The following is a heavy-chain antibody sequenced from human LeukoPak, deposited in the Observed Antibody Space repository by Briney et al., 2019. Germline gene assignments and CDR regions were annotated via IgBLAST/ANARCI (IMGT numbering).Heavy chain of an antibody. Sequence: NSAGSLRLSCAASGFTFSSYSMNWVRQAPGKGLEWVSSISSSSSYIYYADSVKGRFTISRDNAKNSLYLQMNSLRVEDTAVYYCARGRFLEWLLLELDYWGQGTLVTVSS. D-gene: IGHD3-3*01. J-gene: IGHJ4*02. CDR3: ARGRFLEWLLLELDY. CDR2: ISSSSSYI. CDR1: GFTFSSYS. V-gene: IGHV3-21*01.